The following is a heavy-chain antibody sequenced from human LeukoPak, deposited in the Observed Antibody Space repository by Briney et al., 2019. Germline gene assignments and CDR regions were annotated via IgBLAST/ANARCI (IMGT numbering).Heavy chain of an antibody. Sequence: ASVKVSCKASGYTFTSYGISWVRQAPGQGLEWMGWISAYNGNTNYAQKFQERVTITRDMSTSTAYMELSSLRSEDTAVYYCAVGEWELFYWGQGTLVTVSS. CDR2: ISAYNGNT. J-gene: IGHJ4*02. D-gene: IGHD1-26*01. V-gene: IGHV1-18*01. CDR1: GYTFTSYG. CDR3: AVGEWELFY.